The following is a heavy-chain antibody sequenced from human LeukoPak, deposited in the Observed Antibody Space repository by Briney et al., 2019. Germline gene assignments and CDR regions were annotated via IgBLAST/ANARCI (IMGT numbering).Heavy chain of an antibody. V-gene: IGHV4-59*08. CDR3: ASAPPYYYYGMDV. J-gene: IGHJ6*02. CDR2: IYYSGST. Sequence: SETLSLTCTVSGGSISSYYWSWIRQPPGKGLEWIGYIYYSGSTNYNPSLKSRVTISVDTSKSQFSLKLSSVTAADTAVYYCASAPPYYYYGMDVWGQGTTVTVSS. CDR1: GGSISSYY.